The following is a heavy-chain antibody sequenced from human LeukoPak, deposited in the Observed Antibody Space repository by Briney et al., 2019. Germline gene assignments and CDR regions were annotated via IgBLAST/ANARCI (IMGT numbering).Heavy chain of an antibody. CDR1: GGSISSYY. D-gene: IGHD3-22*01. V-gene: IGHV4-59*01. CDR2: IYYSGST. Sequence: SETLSLTCTVSGGSISSYYRSWIRQPPGKRLEWIGYIYYSGSTNYNPSLKSRVTISVDTSKNQFSLKLSSVTAADTAVYYCAREKGHYYDSSGLDYWGQGTLVTVSS. CDR3: AREKGHYYDSSGLDY. J-gene: IGHJ4*02.